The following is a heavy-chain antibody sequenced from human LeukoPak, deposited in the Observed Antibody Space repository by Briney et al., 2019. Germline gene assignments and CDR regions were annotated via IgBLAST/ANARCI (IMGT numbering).Heavy chain of an antibody. CDR2: IKQDGSEK. J-gene: IGHJ4*02. Sequence: GGSLRLSCAASGFTFSSYWMSWVRQAPGKGPEWVANIKQDGSEKYYVDSVKGRFTISRDNAKNSLYLQMNSLSTEDTAVYYCARVRGYIYGYVYWGQGTLVTVSS. D-gene: IGHD5-18*01. CDR1: GFTFSSYW. CDR3: ARVRGYIYGYVY. V-gene: IGHV3-7*01.